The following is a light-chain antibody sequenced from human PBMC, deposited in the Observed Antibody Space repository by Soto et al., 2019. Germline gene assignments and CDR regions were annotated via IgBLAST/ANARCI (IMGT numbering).Light chain of an antibody. CDR1: QGISSY. J-gene: IGKJ2*01. Sequence: AIRMTQSPSSLSASTGDRVTITCRASQGISSYLAWYQQKPGKAPKLLIYAASTLQSGVPSRFSGSGSGTDFTLTISCLQYEDFATYYCQQSYSYPYTFGQGTKVDIK. CDR3: QQSYSYPYT. CDR2: AAS. V-gene: IGKV1-8*01.